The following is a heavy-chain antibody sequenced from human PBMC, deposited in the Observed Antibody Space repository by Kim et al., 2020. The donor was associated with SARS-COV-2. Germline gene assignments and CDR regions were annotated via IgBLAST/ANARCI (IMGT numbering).Heavy chain of an antibody. CDR3: AKDGDYDYVWGSYRYKGYFDY. CDR2: IYSGGSST. D-gene: IGHD3-16*02. J-gene: IGHJ4*02. CDR1: GFTFSSYA. V-gene: IGHV3-23*03. Sequence: GGSLRLSCAASGFTFSSYAMSWVRQAPGKGLEWVSVIYSGGSSTYYADSVKGRFTISRDNSKNTLYLQMNSLRAEDTAVYYCAKDGDYDYVWGSYRYKGYFDYWGQGTLVTVSS.